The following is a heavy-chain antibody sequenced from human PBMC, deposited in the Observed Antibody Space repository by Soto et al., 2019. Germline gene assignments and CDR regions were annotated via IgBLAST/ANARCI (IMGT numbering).Heavy chain of an antibody. CDR2: FDPEDGET. CDR1: GYTLTELS. CDR3: ATAESITIFTAGVYYYGLDV. J-gene: IGHJ6*02. Sequence: QVQLVQSGAEVKKPGASVKVSCKVSGYTLTELSIHWVRQTPGKGLEWMGRFDPEDGETMCAQKFQGRVTMTEDTSTDTAYMELSSLRSEDTAVYYCATAESITIFTAGVYYYGLDVWGQGTTVIVSS. V-gene: IGHV1-24*01. D-gene: IGHD3-9*01.